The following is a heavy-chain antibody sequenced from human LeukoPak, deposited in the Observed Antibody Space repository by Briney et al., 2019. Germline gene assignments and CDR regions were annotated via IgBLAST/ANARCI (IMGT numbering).Heavy chain of an antibody. CDR2: ISYDGSNK. D-gene: IGHD3-22*01. V-gene: IGHV3-30-3*01. CDR3: ARHTKLYYYDSSGSDDQYFDY. CDR1: GFTFSSHA. J-gene: IGHJ4*02. Sequence: HPGGSLRLSCAASGFTFSSHAMTWVRQAPGKGLEWVAVISYDGSNKYYADSVKGRFTISRDNSKNTLYLQMNSLRAEDTAVYYCARHTKLYYYDSSGSDDQYFDYWGQGTLVTVSS.